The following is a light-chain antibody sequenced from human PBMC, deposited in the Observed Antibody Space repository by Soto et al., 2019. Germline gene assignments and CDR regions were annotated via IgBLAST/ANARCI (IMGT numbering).Light chain of an antibody. V-gene: IGLV4-60*02. J-gene: IGLJ1*01. CDR2: LEGSGNY. Sequence: QTVVTQSSSASASLGSSVKLTCTLSSGHSSYIIAWHQQQPGKAPRYLMKLEGSGNYNKGSGVPDRFSGSSSGADRYFTISNLQFEDEADYYCETWDSNTRVFGTGTKLTVL. CDR1: SGHSSYI. CDR3: ETWDSNTRV.